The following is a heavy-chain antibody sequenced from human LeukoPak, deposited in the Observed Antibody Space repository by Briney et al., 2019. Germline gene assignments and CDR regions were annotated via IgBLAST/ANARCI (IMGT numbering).Heavy chain of an antibody. CDR3: ARGYYGSGSHCCHMDV. CDR1: VGSFSGYY. Sequence: SETLSLTCGVYVGSFSGYYWSWIRQPPGKGLEWIGEINHSGSTNYNSSLKSRVTISVDTSKNQFSLKLSSVTAADTAVYYCARGYYGSGSHCCHMDVWGKGTTITVS. D-gene: IGHD3-10*01. V-gene: IGHV4-34*01. J-gene: IGHJ6*03. CDR2: INHSGST.